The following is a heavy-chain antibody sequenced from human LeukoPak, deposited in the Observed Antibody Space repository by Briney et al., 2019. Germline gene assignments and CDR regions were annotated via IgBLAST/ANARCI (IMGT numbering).Heavy chain of an antibody. Sequence: GGSLRLSGAASGFTFRSYNMNWVRQAPGKRPEWVSSISSSSSYIYYADSVKGRFTISRDNAKNSLYLQMNSLRAEDTALYYCARGASRADYWGQGTLVTVSS. V-gene: IGHV3-21*01. CDR2: ISSSSSYI. J-gene: IGHJ4*02. CDR3: ARGASRADY. CDR1: GFTFRSYN.